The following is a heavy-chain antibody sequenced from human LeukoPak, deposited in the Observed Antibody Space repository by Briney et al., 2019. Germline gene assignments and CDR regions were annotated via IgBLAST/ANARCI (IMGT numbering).Heavy chain of an antibody. D-gene: IGHD6-6*01. CDR3: ARDFPYSSSSGYYYMDV. CDR2: ISSSSSTI. J-gene: IGHJ6*03. Sequence: GGSLRLSCAASGFTFSNHGINWVRQAPGKGLEWVSYISSSSSTIYYADSVKGRFTISRDNAKNSLYLQMNSLRAEDTAVYYCARDFPYSSSSGYYYMDVWGKGTTVTVSS. V-gene: IGHV3-48*04. CDR1: GFTFSNHG.